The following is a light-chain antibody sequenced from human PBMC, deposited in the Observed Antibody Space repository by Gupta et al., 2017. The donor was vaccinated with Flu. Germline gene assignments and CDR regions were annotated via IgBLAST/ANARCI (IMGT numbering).Light chain of an antibody. Sequence: GDRVTITCPARQNVRDWLAWYQQKAGEVPRLLNYKASIVESGAPSRFSGAGGETQFTITINRLQPDDFASYYCQQYNSFVFFGPGTKVDIK. J-gene: IGKJ3*01. V-gene: IGKV1-5*03. CDR1: QNVRDW. CDR3: QQYNSFVF. CDR2: KAS.